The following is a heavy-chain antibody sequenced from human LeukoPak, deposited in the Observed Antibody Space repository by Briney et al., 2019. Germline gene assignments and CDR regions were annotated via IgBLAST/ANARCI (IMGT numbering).Heavy chain of an antibody. V-gene: IGHV3-21*01. Sequence: GGSLRLSCAASGFTFSTYNMNWVRQAPGKGLEWVSSITSSSSYIYYADSVKGRFTISRGNAKNSLYLQMNSLRAEDTAVHYCARDPYSGGYGDYYYYYMDLWGQGTTVTISS. CDR1: GFTFSTYN. CDR2: ITSSSSYI. CDR3: ARDPYSGGYGDYYYYYMDL. D-gene: IGHD1-26*01. J-gene: IGHJ6*03.